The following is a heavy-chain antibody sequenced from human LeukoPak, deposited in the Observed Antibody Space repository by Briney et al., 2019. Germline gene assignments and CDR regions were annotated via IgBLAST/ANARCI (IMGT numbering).Heavy chain of an antibody. CDR3: AKEHRWFGGSGGLDP. D-gene: IGHD3-10*01. J-gene: IGHJ5*02. CDR1: GFTFDDYA. CDR2: ISWNSGSI. V-gene: IGHV3-9*03. Sequence: QSGGSLRLSCAASGFTFDDYAMHWVRQAPGKGLGWVSGISWNSGSIGYADSVKGRFTISRDNAKNSLYLQMNSLRAEDMALYYCAKEHRWFGGSGGLDPWGQGTLVTVSS.